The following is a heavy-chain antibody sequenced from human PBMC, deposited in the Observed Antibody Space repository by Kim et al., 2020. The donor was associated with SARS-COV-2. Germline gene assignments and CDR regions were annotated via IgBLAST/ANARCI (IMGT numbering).Heavy chain of an antibody. V-gene: IGHV3-23*01. CDR2: ISGSGGST. J-gene: IGHJ4*02. CDR3: AKDPLYYDSSGYYPFDY. Sequence: GGSLRLSCAASGFTFSSYAMSWVRQAPGKGLEWVSAISGSGGSTYYADSVKGRFTISRDNSKNTLYLQMNSLRAEDTAVYYCAKDPLYYDSSGYYPFDYWGQGTLVTVSS. D-gene: IGHD3-22*01. CDR1: GFTFSSYA.